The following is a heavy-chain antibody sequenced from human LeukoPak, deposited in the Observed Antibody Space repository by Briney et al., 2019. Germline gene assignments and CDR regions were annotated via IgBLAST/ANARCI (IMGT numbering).Heavy chain of an antibody. J-gene: IGHJ4*02. Sequence: ASVKVSCKASGYTFTRYGISWERQAPGQGLEWMGWISAYNGNTNYAQKLQGRVTMTTDTSTSTAYMELRSLRSDDTAVYYCATTEQGSWYGEHWGQGTLVTVSS. CDR2: ISAYNGNT. CDR1: GYTFTRYG. CDR3: ATTEQGSWYGEH. V-gene: IGHV1-18*01. D-gene: IGHD6-13*01.